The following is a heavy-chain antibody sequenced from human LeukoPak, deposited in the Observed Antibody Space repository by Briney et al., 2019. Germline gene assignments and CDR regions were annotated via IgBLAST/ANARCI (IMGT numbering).Heavy chain of an antibody. Sequence: GGSLRLSCAASGFTFSSYAMHWVRQAPGKGLEWVAVISYDGSNKYYADSVKGRFTISRDNPKNTLYLQMNSLRAEDTAVYYCAGLLGWPLDYWGQGTLVTVSS. CDR1: GFTFSSYA. CDR3: AGLLGWPLDY. V-gene: IGHV3-30-3*01. CDR2: ISYDGSNK. J-gene: IGHJ4*02. D-gene: IGHD2-15*01.